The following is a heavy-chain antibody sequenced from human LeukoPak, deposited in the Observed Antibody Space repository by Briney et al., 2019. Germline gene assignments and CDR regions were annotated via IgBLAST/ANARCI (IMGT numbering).Heavy chain of an antibody. CDR1: GFTFSSYW. CDR3: ARLSAYYYGSQFYYYMDV. CDR2: IKQDESEI. Sequence: GGSLRLSCAASGFTFSSYWMSWVRQAPGKGLEWVANIKQDESEIYYVDSVKGRFTISRDNAKNSVYLQMNSLRAEDTALYYCARLSAYYYGSQFYYYMDVWGKGTTVTVS. D-gene: IGHD3-10*01. V-gene: IGHV3-7*01. J-gene: IGHJ6*03.